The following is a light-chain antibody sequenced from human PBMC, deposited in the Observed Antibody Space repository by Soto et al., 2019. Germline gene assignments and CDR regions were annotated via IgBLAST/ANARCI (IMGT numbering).Light chain of an antibody. CDR3: SSYAASNNFYFV. V-gene: IGLV2-8*01. CDR2: EVT. Sequence: QSVLTPPPSASGSPGQSVTISRPGNSSDVGGYNYVSWYQQYPGRAPKLMIYEVTKRPSGVPDRFSGSKSGNTASLTVSGLQAEDEADYYCSSYAASNNFYFVFGGGTKVTVL. J-gene: IGLJ3*02. CDR1: SSDVGGYNY.